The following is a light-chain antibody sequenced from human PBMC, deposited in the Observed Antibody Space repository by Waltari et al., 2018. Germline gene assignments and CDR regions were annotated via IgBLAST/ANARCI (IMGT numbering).Light chain of an antibody. V-gene: IGLV2-14*01. Sequence: QSALTQPASVSGSPGQSITISCTGTSSDVGGYNYVSWYQQHPGKAPKLLIFDVSNRPSGVSNRFSGSKSGNTASLTISGLQAEDESDYYCCSFTSGSTWEFGGGTKLTVL. J-gene: IGLJ3*02. CDR2: DVS. CDR3: CSFTSGSTWE. CDR1: SSDVGGYNY.